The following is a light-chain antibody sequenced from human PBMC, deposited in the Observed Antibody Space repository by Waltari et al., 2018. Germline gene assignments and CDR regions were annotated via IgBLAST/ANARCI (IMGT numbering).Light chain of an antibody. CDR1: QDISRW. Sequence: DIRMTQSPSFVSASVGDSVTITCRASQDISRWLAWYRPKPGKDPETLIYAASSLQSWVPSRVSGRGAGTDFSLIISDLHPEDFASYFCQHTHSFPHSFGGGTTLDI. V-gene: IGKV1-12*01. CDR2: AAS. J-gene: IGKJ4*01. CDR3: QHTHSFPHS.